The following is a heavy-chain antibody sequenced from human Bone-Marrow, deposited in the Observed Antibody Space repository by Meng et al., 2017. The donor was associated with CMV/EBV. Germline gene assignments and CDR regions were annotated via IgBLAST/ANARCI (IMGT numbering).Heavy chain of an antibody. Sequence: GGSLRLSCAVSGFTFSSYAMSWVRQAPGKGLEWVAVISYDGNNKYYADSVKCRFTISGDNSKNTLFLQMCSLRAEDTAVYYCARDRLGNFRYYYAMDVWGQGTTVTVSS. CDR1: GFTFSSYA. D-gene: IGHD3-22*01. J-gene: IGHJ6*02. V-gene: IGHV3-30-3*01. CDR2: ISYDGNNK. CDR3: ARDRLGNFRYYYAMDV.